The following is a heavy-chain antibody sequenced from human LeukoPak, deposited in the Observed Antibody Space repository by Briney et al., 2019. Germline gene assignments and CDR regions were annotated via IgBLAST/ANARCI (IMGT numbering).Heavy chain of an antibody. J-gene: IGHJ4*02. CDR1: GFTFSSYA. Sequence: GGSLRLSCAASGFTFSSYAMSWVRQAPGKGLEWVSAISGSGGSTYYSDSVKGRFTISRDNSKNTFYLQMNSLRAEDTAVYYCAKYLSVSHVYSYGFDYWGQGTLVTVSS. CDR2: ISGSGGST. V-gene: IGHV3-23*01. D-gene: IGHD5-18*01. CDR3: AKYLSVSHVYSYGFDY.